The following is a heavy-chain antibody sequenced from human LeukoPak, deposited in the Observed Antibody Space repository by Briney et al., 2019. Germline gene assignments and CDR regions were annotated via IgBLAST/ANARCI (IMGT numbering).Heavy chain of an antibody. CDR1: GFTFSSYW. Sequence: GGSLRLSCAASGFTFSSYWMHWVRQAPGKGLVWVSRINSDGSSTSYADSVKGRFTISRDNAKNTLYLQMNSLRAEDTALYYCAKVMTTVTHDAFDIWGQGTMVTVSS. V-gene: IGHV3-74*01. CDR3: AKVMTTVTHDAFDI. CDR2: INSDGSST. J-gene: IGHJ3*02. D-gene: IGHD4-4*01.